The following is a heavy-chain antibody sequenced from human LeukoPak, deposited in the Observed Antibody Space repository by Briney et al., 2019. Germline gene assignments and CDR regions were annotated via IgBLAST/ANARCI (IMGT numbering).Heavy chain of an antibody. D-gene: IGHD3-9*01. Sequence: GGSLRLSCAASGFTVSSNYMSWVRQAPGKGLEWVSVIYSGGSTDYADSVKGRFTIFRDNSKNTLYLQMNSLRVEDTAVYYCARSSHHDILTGYSEEDAFDIWGQGTMVTVSS. V-gene: IGHV3-53*01. CDR2: IYSGGST. J-gene: IGHJ3*02. CDR1: GFTVSSNY. CDR3: ARSSHHDILTGYSEEDAFDI.